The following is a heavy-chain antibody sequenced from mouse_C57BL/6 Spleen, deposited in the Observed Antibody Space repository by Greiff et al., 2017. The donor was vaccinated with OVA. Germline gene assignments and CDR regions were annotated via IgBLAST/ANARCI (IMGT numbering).Heavy chain of an antibody. V-gene: IGHV1-50*01. CDR2: IDPSDSYT. D-gene: IGHD1-1*01. CDR3: ARPLYGGYFDY. J-gene: IGHJ2*01. Sequence: VQLQQPGAELVKPGASVKLSCKASGYTFTSYWMQWVKQRPGQGLEWIGEIDPSDSYTNYNQQFKGKATLTVDTSSSTVYMQHSSHTSEDSAVYYGARPLYGGYFDYWGQGTTLTVSS. CDR1: GYTFTSYW.